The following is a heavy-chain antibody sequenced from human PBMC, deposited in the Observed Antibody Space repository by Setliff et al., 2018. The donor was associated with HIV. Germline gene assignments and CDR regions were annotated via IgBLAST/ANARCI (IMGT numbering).Heavy chain of an antibody. Sequence: PGGSLRLSCAASGFSFHDYAIHWVRQVPGKGLEWVSGISWNNFPIGFADSVKGRFTISRDNAKNSLFLQMNSLRAEDTAVYYCARFGVAYGIDVWGQGTTVTVSS. CDR1: GFSFHDYA. D-gene: IGHD3-10*01. CDR2: ISWNNFPI. CDR3: ARFGVAYGIDV. V-gene: IGHV3-9*01. J-gene: IGHJ6*02.